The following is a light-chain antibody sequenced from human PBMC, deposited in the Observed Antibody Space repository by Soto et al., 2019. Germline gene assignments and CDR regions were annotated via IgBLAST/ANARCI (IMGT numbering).Light chain of an antibody. J-gene: IGKJ5*01. CDR3: QQRSNWPIT. Sequence: EIEMTQSPATLSLAPGERVTLSRRASQSVSSYLAWYQQKPGQAPRLVIYSAFTRDTGIPARFSGSGSGTEFTLTISSLEPEDFELYYCQQRSNWPITFGQGTRLEI. V-gene: IGKV3-11*01. CDR1: QSVSSY. CDR2: SAF.